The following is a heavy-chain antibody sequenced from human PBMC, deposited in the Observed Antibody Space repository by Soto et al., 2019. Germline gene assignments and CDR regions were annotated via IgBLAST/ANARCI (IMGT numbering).Heavy chain of an antibody. CDR3: AREDIPADGPFDY. CDR2: IHSSGNFI. D-gene: IGHD6-13*01. Sequence: GGSLRLSCAASGFTFSTYEINWVRQAPGKGLEWVSYIHSSGNFIHYADSVKGRFTTSRDNAKNSVYLQMNSLRAEDTALYYCAREDIPADGPFDYWGPGTLVTVSS. J-gene: IGHJ4*02. CDR1: GFTFSTYE. V-gene: IGHV3-48*03.